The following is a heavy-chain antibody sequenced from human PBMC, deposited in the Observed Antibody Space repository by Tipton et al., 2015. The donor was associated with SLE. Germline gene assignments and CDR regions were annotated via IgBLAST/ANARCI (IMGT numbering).Heavy chain of an antibody. D-gene: IGHD3-10*01. J-gene: IGHJ3*02. V-gene: IGHV4-59*11. CDR2: IYYSGST. CDR1: GGSNSSHY. Sequence: TLSLTCTVSGGSNSSHYWSWIRQPPGKGLEWIGYIYYSGSTNYNPSLKSRVTISVDTSKNQFSLKLSSVTAADTAVYYCARELAVRGVDAFDIWGQGTMVTVSS. CDR3: ARELAVRGVDAFDI.